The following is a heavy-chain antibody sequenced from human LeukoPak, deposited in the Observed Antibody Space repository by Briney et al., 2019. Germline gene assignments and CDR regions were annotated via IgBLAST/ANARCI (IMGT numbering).Heavy chain of an antibody. CDR1: GGSISSSSYY. CDR3: ARRKALAGPFDY. V-gene: IGHV4-39*07. CDR2: IYYSGST. Sequence: PSETLSLTCTVSGGSISSSSYYWGWIRQPSGKGLEWIGSIYYSGSTYYNPSLKSRVTISVDTSKNQFSLKLSSVTAADTAVYYCARRKALAGPFDYWGQGTLVTVSS. D-gene: IGHD6-19*01. J-gene: IGHJ4*02.